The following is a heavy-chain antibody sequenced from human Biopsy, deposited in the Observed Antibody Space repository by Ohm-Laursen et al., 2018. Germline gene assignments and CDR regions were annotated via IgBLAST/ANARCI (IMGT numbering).Heavy chain of an antibody. CDR1: GGSVSSNTNY. V-gene: IGHV4-39*01. Sequence: GTLSLTCAVSGGSVSSNTNYWAWIRQPPGKGLEWIGSIFYSGIIYYNPSLKSRVSISVDTSKNQFSLNLNSVTAADTAVYYCARHPTGFWFDPWGQGTLVIVSS. J-gene: IGHJ5*02. CDR2: IFYSGII. CDR3: ARHPTGFWFDP.